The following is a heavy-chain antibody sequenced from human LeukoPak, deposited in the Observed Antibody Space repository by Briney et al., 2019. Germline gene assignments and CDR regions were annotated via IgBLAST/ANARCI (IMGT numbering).Heavy chain of an antibody. D-gene: IGHD2-2*01. CDR2: IKQDGSEK. V-gene: IGHV3-7*01. Sequence: PGGSLRLSCAASGFNFSSYWMSWVRQAPGKGLEWVANIKQDGSEKYYVDSVKGRFTISRDNAKNSLYLQMNSLRAEDTAVYYCARDRAPLIVVVPAARGAFDIWGQGTMVTVSS. CDR3: ARDRAPLIVVVPAARGAFDI. J-gene: IGHJ3*02. CDR1: GFNFSSYW.